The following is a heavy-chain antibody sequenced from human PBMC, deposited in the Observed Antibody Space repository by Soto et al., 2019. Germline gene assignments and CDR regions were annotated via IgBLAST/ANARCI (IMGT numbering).Heavy chain of an antibody. J-gene: IGHJ5*02. CDR1: GGSMRRSSYY. V-gene: IGHV4-39*01. Sequence: PSETLSLTCTVSGGSMRRSSYYWGWIRQTPGTGLKWIASISYSGMPYYRHSLKGRVAISLDRSQNQFSLTLTSVTAADTAVYYCARRSPLVYGNPFDHWGQGTLVTVSS. CDR3: ARRSPLVYGNPFDH. CDR2: ISYSGMP. D-gene: IGHD3-10*01.